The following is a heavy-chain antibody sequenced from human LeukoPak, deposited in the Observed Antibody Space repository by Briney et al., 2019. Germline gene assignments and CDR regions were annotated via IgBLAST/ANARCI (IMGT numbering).Heavy chain of an antibody. CDR1: GGSISSYY. CDR3: ARDNGFIGKFDY. D-gene: IGHD2-8*01. Sequence: PSETLSLTCTVSGGSISSYYWTWIRQPPGKALEWIRYVYYSGSTNYNPSLKSRVTISIDTSKNQFSLRLSSVTAADTAVYFCARDNGFIGKFDYWGQGTLVTVSS. CDR2: VYYSGST. J-gene: IGHJ4*02. V-gene: IGHV4-59*01.